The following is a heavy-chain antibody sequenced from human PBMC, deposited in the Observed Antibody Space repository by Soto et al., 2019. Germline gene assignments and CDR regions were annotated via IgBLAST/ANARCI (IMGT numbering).Heavy chain of an antibody. J-gene: IGHJ5*02. CDR3: AHAGAAVNDGNWFDP. V-gene: IGHV2-5*02. Sequence: QITLKESGPTLVKPTQTLTLTCTFSGFSLSTSGVGVGWIRQPPGKALEWLALIYWDDDKRYSPSLKSRLTITKDTSKNPVVLTMTNMDPVDTAPYYCAHAGAAVNDGNWFDPWGQGTLVTVSS. CDR2: IYWDDDK. CDR1: GFSLSTSGVG. D-gene: IGHD2-15*01.